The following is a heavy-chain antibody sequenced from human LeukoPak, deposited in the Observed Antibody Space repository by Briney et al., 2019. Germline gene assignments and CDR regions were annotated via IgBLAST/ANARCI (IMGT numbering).Heavy chain of an antibody. CDR3: AKDSEEWVGATGAFDI. V-gene: IGHV3-30*02. J-gene: IGHJ3*02. Sequence: TGGSLRLACAASGFSFSSYGIHWVRQAPGKGLEWAAFIQHDSSNKYYVDSVKGRFTISRDNSKNTLYLQMNSLRAEDTAVYYCAKDSEEWVGATGAFDIWGQGTMVTVSS. D-gene: IGHD1-26*01. CDR1: GFSFSSYG. CDR2: IQHDSSNK.